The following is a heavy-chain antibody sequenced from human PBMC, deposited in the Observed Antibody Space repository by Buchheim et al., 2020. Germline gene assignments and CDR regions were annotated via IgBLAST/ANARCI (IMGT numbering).Heavy chain of an antibody. Sequence: EVQLLESGGDLVQPGGSLRLSCAASGFNVNYYAMTWVRQAPGRGLKWVSLLGVTGTNTYYSDSVRGRFTISRDNSKNTLYLQMNSLRAEDTAVYYCARVFDDYIWGSYPHNYYFDYWGQGTL. CDR3: ARVFDDYIWGSYPHNYYFDY. CDR2: LGVTGTNT. J-gene: IGHJ4*02. V-gene: IGHV3-23*01. CDR1: GFNVNYYA. D-gene: IGHD3-16*02.